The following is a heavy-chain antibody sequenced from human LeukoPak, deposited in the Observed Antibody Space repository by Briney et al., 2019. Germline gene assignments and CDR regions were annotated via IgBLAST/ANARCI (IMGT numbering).Heavy chain of an antibody. CDR2: IYTSGST. Sequence: SETLSLTCTVSGGSISSYYWSWIRQPAGKGLEWIGRIYTSGSTNYNPSLKSRVTMSVDTSKNQFSLKLSSVTAADTAVYYCARSGYYYDSSGYYSFDYWGQGTLVTVSS. J-gene: IGHJ4*02. CDR3: ARSGYYYDSSGYYSFDY. V-gene: IGHV4-4*07. CDR1: GGSISSYY. D-gene: IGHD3-22*01.